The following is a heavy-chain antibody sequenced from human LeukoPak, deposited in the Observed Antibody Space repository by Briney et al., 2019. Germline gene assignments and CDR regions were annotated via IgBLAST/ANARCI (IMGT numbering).Heavy chain of an antibody. Sequence: PSETLSLTCTVSGGSINFYYWSWIRQPPGKGLEWLGCIYYSGSTNYNPSLKSRVTISVDTSKNQFSMKLSSVTAADTAMYYCAREKGYDDYVGGDYYYYYMDVWGKGTTVTVSS. CDR2: IYYSGST. CDR3: AREKGYDDYVGGDYYYYYMDV. CDR1: GGSINFYY. J-gene: IGHJ6*03. V-gene: IGHV4-59*01. D-gene: IGHD4-17*01.